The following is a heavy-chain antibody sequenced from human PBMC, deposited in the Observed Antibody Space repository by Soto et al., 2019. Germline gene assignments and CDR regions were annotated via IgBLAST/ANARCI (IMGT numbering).Heavy chain of an antibody. CDR1: GFSVTTYW. D-gene: IGHD3-10*01. J-gene: IGHJ6*02. CDR2: INSDGTRT. Sequence: GGSLRLSCAASGFSVTTYWMHWVRHAPGEGLVWVSRINSDGTRTSYADSVKGRFTISRDNAENTLYLQMNSLRAEDTAVYYCARDQSYGAYFYYGMDVWGQGTTVTVSS. V-gene: IGHV3-74*01. CDR3: ARDQSYGAYFYYGMDV.